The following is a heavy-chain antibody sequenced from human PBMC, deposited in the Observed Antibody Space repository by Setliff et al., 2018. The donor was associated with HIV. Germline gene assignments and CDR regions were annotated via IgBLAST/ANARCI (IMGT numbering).Heavy chain of an antibody. CDR3: ARAGAEVTSHFDH. J-gene: IGHJ4*02. Sequence: ASVKVSCKASGYIFTDYYMHWVRQAPGQELGWMGRINPNSGGTNYAQNLQGRVSMTTDTSTSTAYMELRSLRSDDTGAYFCARAGAEVTSHFDHWGQGTLVTVS. CDR2: INPNSGGT. V-gene: IGHV1-2*05. CDR1: GYIFTDYY. D-gene: IGHD2-21*02.